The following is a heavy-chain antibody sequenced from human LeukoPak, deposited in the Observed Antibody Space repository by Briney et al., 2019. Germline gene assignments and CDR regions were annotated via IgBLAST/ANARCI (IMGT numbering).Heavy chain of an antibody. CDR1: GFTFSSYA. V-gene: IGHV4-34*01. J-gene: IGHJ4*02. D-gene: IGHD6-13*01. Sequence: PGGSLRLSCAASGFTFSSYAMSWIRQPPGKGLEWIGEINHSGSTNYNPSLKSRVTISVDTSKNQFSLKLSSVTAADTAVYYCARRSMAGYSTYWGQGTLVTVSS. CDR2: INHSGST. CDR3: ARRSMAGYSTY.